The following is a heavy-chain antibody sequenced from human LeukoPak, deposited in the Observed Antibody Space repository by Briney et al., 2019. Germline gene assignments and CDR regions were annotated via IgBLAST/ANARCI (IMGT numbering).Heavy chain of an antibody. CDR3: ARDIAGVSSSTSLYYFDY. CDR1: GFTFSDYY. CDR2: ISSSSYT. J-gene: IGHJ4*02. V-gene: IGHV3-11*06. Sequence: GGSLRLSCAASGFTFSDYYMSWIRQAPGKGLEWVSYISSSSYTNYADSVKGRFTISRDNAKNSLYLQMNSLRAEDTAVYYCARDIAGVSSSTSLYYFDYWGQGTLVTVSS. D-gene: IGHD2-2*01.